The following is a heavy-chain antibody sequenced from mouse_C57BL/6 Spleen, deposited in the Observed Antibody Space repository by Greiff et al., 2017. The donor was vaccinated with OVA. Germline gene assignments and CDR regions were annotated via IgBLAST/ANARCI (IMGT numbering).Heavy chain of an antibody. V-gene: IGHV5-17*01. CDR3: ARGNYGSSYYFYY. Sequence: EVKLVESGGGLVKPGGSLKLSCAASGFTFSDYGMHWVRQAPEKGLEWVAYISSGSSTIYYADTVKGRFTISRDNAKNTLFLHMTSLRSEDTAMYYCARGNYGSSYYFYYWGQGTTLTVSS. D-gene: IGHD1-1*01. CDR1: GFTFSDYG. CDR2: ISSGSSTI. J-gene: IGHJ2*01.